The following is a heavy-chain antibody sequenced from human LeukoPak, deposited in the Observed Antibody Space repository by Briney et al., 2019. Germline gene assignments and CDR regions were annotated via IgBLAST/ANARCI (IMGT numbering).Heavy chain of an antibody. V-gene: IGHV3-11*01. CDR3: ASAPELSTSYYYCGMDV. J-gene: IGHJ6*02. D-gene: IGHD3-16*02. CDR1: GFTFSDYY. CDR2: ISSSGSTI. Sequence: GGSLRLSCAASGFTFSDYYMSWIRQAPGKGLEWVSYISSSGSTIYYADSVKGRFTISRDNAKNSLYLQMNSLRAEDTAVYYCASAPELSTSYYYCGMDVWGQGTMVIVSS.